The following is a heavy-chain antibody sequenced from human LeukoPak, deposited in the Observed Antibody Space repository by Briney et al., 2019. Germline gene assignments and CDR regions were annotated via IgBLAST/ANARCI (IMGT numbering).Heavy chain of an antibody. CDR3: ARGRNVVPAAGACMDV. Sequence: SETLSLTCAVYGGSFSGYYWSWIRQPPGKGLEWIGEINHSGSTNYSPSLKSRVTISVDTSKNQFSLKLSSVTAADTAVYYCARGRNVVPAAGACMDVWGQGTTVTVSS. CDR1: GGSFSGYY. J-gene: IGHJ6*02. D-gene: IGHD2-2*01. CDR2: INHSGST. V-gene: IGHV4-34*01.